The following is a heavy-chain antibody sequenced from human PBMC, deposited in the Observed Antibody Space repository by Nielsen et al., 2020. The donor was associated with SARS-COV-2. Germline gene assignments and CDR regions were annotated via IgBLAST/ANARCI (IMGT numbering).Heavy chain of an antibody. J-gene: IGHJ4*02. CDR3: ARASGYSSGPRV. V-gene: IGHV4-39*01. CDR2: VYYSGNT. D-gene: IGHD6-25*01. CDR1: GGSISSSSHY. Sequence: SETLSLTCSVSGGSISSSSHYWGWIRQPPGKGLEWIGTVYYSGNTYYNPSLKSRVTISVDTSKNQFSLKLTSVSATDTAVYFCARASGYSSGPRVWGQGTLVTVSS.